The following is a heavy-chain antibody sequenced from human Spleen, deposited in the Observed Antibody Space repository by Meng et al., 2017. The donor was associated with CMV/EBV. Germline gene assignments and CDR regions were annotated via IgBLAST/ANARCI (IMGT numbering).Heavy chain of an antibody. D-gene: IGHD5-18*01. CDR1: GFTFSSYS. Sequence: GESLKISCAASGFTFSSYSMNWVRQAPGKGLEWVSSISSSSYIYYADSVKGRFTISRDNAKNSLYLQMNSLRAEDTAVYYCARADTAMVFGTFDYWGQGTLVTVSS. V-gene: IGHV3-21*01. CDR3: ARADTAMVFGTFDY. CDR2: ISSSSYI. J-gene: IGHJ4*02.